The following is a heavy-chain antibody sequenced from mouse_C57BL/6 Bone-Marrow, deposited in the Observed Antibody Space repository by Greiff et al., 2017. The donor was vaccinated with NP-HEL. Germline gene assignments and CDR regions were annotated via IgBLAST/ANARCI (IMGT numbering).Heavy chain of an antibody. Sequence: QVQLKQSGAELARPGASVKLSCKASGYTFTSYGISWVKQRTGQGLEWIGEIYPRSGNTYYNEKFKGKATLTADKSSSTAYMELRSLTSEDSAVYFCARSTSQARAYWGQGTLVTVSA. CDR1: GYTFTSYG. CDR2: IYPRSGNT. D-gene: IGHD3-2*02. CDR3: ARSTSQARAY. V-gene: IGHV1-81*01. J-gene: IGHJ3*01.